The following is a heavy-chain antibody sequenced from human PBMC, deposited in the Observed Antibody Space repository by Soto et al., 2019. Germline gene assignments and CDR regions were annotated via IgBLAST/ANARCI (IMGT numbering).Heavy chain of an antibody. CDR3: ARVYYYDSSALFDP. CDR2: ITSSSSTL. V-gene: IGHV3-48*02. Sequence: GGSLRLSCAASGFTFSSYTLSWVRQAPGKGLEWVSYITSSSSTLYDADSVEGLFTISRDNAKNSLYLQMNSLRDENTAEYYCARVYYYDSSALFDPWGQGTLVTVSS. J-gene: IGHJ5*02. D-gene: IGHD3-22*01. CDR1: GFTFSSYT.